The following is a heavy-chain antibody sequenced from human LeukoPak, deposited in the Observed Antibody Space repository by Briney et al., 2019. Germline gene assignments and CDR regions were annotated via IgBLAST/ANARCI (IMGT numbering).Heavy chain of an antibody. J-gene: IGHJ4*02. CDR3: ARDPGQYYDILTGYYTLYYFDY. Sequence: GASVKVSCKASGYTFTSYGISWVRQAPGQGLEWMGCISTYNADTDYAQNLQGRVTMTTDTSTSTAYMELRSLRSDDTAVYYCARDPGQYYDILTGYYTLYYFDYWGQGTLVTVSS. CDR1: GYTFTSYG. V-gene: IGHV1-18*01. D-gene: IGHD3-9*01. CDR2: ISTYNADT.